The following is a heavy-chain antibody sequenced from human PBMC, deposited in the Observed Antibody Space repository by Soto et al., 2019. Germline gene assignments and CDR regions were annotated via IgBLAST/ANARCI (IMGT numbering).Heavy chain of an antibody. V-gene: IGHV4-39*02. J-gene: IGHJ4*02. Sequence: TSETLSLTCTVSGGSISSSDYCWGWIRQPPGKGLEWIGNIYYSGSASYNPSLKSRVTISVDTSKNQVSLKLSSVTAADTAVYYCARDKITGLFDYWGQGTLVTVSS. CDR3: ARDKITGLFDY. CDR1: GGSISSSDYC. D-gene: IGHD2-8*02. CDR2: IYYSGSA.